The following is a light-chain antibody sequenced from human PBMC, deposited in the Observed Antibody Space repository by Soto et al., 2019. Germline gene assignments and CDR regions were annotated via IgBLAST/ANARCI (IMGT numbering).Light chain of an antibody. J-gene: IGKJ2*01. CDR2: DGS. V-gene: IGKV1-33*01. CDR3: QQSDLFPYT. Sequence: DIQMTQSPSSLSASVGDRVTITCQASEDIGNHLHWYQQKPGTAPKVLIYDGSTLQTGVPSRFRGSRSGTDFTFTISSLHPEDFATYYCQQSDLFPYTFGQGTKLEIK. CDR1: EDIGNH.